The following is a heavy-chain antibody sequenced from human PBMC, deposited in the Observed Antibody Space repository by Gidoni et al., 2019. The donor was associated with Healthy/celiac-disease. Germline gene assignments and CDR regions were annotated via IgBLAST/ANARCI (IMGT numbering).Heavy chain of an antibody. CDR1: GYSFTDYY. CDR3: ARSYCSGGSCYSFFDY. Sequence: QVQLVPSAAEVKKPAASVNVSCTASGYSFTDYYMRWVRQAPGQGLEWMGWINPNSGGTNYAQKFQSWITMTRDRSISTAYMGLSRLRSDDTAVYYCARSYCSGGSCYSFFDYWGQGTLVTVSS. J-gene: IGHJ4*02. D-gene: IGHD2-15*01. V-gene: IGHV1-2*04. CDR2: INPNSGGT.